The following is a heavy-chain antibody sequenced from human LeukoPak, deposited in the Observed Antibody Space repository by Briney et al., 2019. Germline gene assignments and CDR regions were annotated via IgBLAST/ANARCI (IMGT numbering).Heavy chain of an antibody. CDR2: IYPGDSDT. CDR1: GYNFTSYW. Sequence: GESLEISRKGSGYNFTSYWIGWVRQMPGKGLEWMGIIYPGDSDTRYSPSFQGQVTISADKSINTAYLQWSSLKASDTAMYYCARHYSSSPIAWFNWFDPWGQGALVTVSS. V-gene: IGHV5-51*01. J-gene: IGHJ5*02. CDR3: ARHYSSSPIAWFNWFDP. D-gene: IGHD6-6*01.